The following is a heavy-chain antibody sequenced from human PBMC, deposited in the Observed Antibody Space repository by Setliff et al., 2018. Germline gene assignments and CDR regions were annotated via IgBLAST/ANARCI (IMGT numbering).Heavy chain of an antibody. Sequence: GASVKVSCKASGYSFNSYYMHWVRQAPGQGLEWMGIINPGGGSSSSTEKFQGRVTMTRDTSASTVYMEMGNLTSDDTAVYYCARLQAIFGVFKDGDWFDPWGQGTLVTVSS. CDR1: GYSFNSYY. J-gene: IGHJ5*02. D-gene: IGHD3-3*01. CDR2: INPGGGSS. CDR3: ARLQAIFGVFKDGDWFDP. V-gene: IGHV1-46*02.